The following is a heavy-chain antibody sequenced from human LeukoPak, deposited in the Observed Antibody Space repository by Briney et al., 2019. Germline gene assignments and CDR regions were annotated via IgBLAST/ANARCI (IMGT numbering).Heavy chain of an antibody. D-gene: IGHD2-2*01. CDR1: GYTLTSYG. Sequence: ASVKVSCKASGYTLTSYGISWVRQAPGQGLEWMGWISPYNGNTNFAQKLQGRVTMTTDTSTSTVYMELRRLRSDDTAVYYCARVQGDLYCSSTSCYAGFDYWGQGTLVTVSS. V-gene: IGHV1-18*01. CDR3: ARVQGDLYCSSTSCYAGFDY. J-gene: IGHJ4*02. CDR2: ISPYNGNT.